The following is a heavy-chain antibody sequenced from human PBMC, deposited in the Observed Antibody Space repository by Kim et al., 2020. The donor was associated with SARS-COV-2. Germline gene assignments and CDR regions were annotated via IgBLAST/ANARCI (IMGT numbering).Heavy chain of an antibody. Sequence: GGSLRLSCAASGFSFRTSWMTWVRQAPGKGLEWVANIKEDGSEKYLLGSVKGRVTISRDNARNSLFLQMNSLRAEDKATDFCATLEWGRSPTFDYWGRGT. CDR3: ATLEWGRSPTFDY. D-gene: IGHD3-3*01. CDR1: GFSFRTSW. J-gene: IGHJ4*02. V-gene: IGHV3-7*01. CDR2: IKEDGSEK.